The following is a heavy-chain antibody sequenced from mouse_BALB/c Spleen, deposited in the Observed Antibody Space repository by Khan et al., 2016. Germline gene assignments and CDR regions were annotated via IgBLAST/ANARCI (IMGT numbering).Heavy chain of an antibody. CDR3: TRSAKGKHPYGAMCY. Sequence: QVQLQQPGTELVRPGASVKLSCKASGYSFTRYWMNWVKQRPGQGLEWIGMIHPSDSESRLNQKFKDKATLTVDNYSSIAYMQLSSPTSEDSAVYDCTRSAKGKHPYGAMCYGGQGTSDTASS. D-gene: IGHD1-1*01. CDR1: GYSFTRYW. CDR2: IHPSDSES. J-gene: IGHJ4*01. V-gene: IGHV1-61*01.